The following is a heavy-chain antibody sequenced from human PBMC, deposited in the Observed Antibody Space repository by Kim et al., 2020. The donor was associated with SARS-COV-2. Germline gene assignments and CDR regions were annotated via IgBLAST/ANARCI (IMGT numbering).Heavy chain of an antibody. CDR1: GGSISSYY. J-gene: IGHJ6*02. Sequence: SETLSLTCTVSGGSISSYYWSWIWQPPGKGLEWIGYIYYSGSTNYNPSLKSRVTISVDTSKNQFSLKLSSVTAADTAVYYCARDAPRFGELPYYYYGMDVWGQGTTVTVSS. D-gene: IGHD3-10*01. CDR2: IYYSGST. CDR3: ARDAPRFGELPYYYYGMDV. V-gene: IGHV4-59*01.